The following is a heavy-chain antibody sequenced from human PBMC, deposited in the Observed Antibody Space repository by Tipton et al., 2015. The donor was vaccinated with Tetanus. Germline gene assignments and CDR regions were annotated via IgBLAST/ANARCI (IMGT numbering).Heavy chain of an antibody. J-gene: IGHJ4*02. CDR2: IKEDGSEP. V-gene: IGHV3-7*03. Sequence: SLRLSCAASGFTFRSYWMSWVRQAPGEGLEWGANIKEDGSEPNYVDSVKGRFTISRDSAKSSLYLQMNSLRAEDAAVYYCAKGLWYSSSSYFDSWGQGTLVTVSS. CDR3: AKGLWYSSSSYFDS. CDR1: GFTFRSYW. D-gene: IGHD6-6*01.